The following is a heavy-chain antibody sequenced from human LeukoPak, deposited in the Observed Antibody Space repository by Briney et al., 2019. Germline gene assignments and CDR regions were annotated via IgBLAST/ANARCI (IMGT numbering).Heavy chain of an antibody. D-gene: IGHD3-22*01. CDR3: ARNYDSFPFDY. J-gene: IGHJ4*02. CDR2: IIPIFGTA. Sequence: ASVKVSCKASGYTFTSYAMNWVRQAPGQGLEWMGGIIPIFGTANYAQKFQGRVTITADESTSTAYMELSSLRSEDTAVYYCARNYDSFPFDYWGQGTLVTVSS. CDR1: GYTFTSYA. V-gene: IGHV1-69*13.